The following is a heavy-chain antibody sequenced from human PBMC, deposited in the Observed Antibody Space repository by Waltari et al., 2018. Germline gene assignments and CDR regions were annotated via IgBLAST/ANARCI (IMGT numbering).Heavy chain of an antibody. CDR3: AKLGSGTYYFDY. CDR2: IRYDGSNK. D-gene: IGHD2-15*01. Sequence: QVQLVESGGGVVQPGGSLRLSCAASGFTFSSYGLHWVRQAPGKGLEWVAFIRYDGSNKYYADSVKGRFTISRDNSKNTLYLQMNSLRAEDTAVYYCAKLGSGTYYFDYWGQGTLVTVSS. V-gene: IGHV3-30*02. J-gene: IGHJ4*02. CDR1: GFTFSSYG.